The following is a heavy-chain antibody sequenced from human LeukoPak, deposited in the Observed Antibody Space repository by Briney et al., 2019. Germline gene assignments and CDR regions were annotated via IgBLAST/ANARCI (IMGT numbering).Heavy chain of an antibody. Sequence: GSLRLSCAASGFTFSSYAMSWVRQAPGKGLEWVSAISGSGGSTYYADSVKGRFTISRGNSKNTLYLQMNSLRAEDTAVYYCAKLNQLLRDAFDIWGQGTMVTVSS. CDR3: AKLNQLLRDAFDI. V-gene: IGHV3-23*01. J-gene: IGHJ3*02. D-gene: IGHD2-2*01. CDR1: GFTFSSYA. CDR2: ISGSGGST.